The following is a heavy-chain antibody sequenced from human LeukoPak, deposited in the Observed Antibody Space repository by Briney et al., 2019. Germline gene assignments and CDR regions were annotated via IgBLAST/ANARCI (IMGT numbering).Heavy chain of an antibody. Sequence: GGSLRLSCAASGFTFSSYAMSWVRQAPGKGLEWVSAICGSGGSTYYADSVKGRFTISRDNSKNTLYLQMNSLRAEDTAVYYCAKITYYDILTGYLVAPYFDYWGQGTLVTVSS. CDR2: ICGSGGST. D-gene: IGHD3-9*01. CDR3: AKITYYDILTGYLVAPYFDY. CDR1: GFTFSSYA. J-gene: IGHJ4*02. V-gene: IGHV3-23*01.